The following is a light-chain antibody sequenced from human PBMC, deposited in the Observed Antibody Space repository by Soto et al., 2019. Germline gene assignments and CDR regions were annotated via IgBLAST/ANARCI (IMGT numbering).Light chain of an antibody. CDR1: QSISSW. J-gene: IGKJ5*01. CDR3: QQSYMDPIT. V-gene: IGKV1-5*01. CDR2: DAS. Sequence: DIQMTQSPSTLSASVGDRVTITCRASQSISSWLAWYQKKPGKAPNLLIYDASRLQSGVPSRFSGSGGGTDFTLSISSVQPEDFATYFCQQSYMDPITFGQGTRLEI.